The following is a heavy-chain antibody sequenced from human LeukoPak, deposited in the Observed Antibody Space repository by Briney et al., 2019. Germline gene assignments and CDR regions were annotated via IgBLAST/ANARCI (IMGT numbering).Heavy chain of an antibody. J-gene: IGHJ4*02. Sequence: GGSLRLSCAASGFTFSSYAMSWVRRAPGKGLEWVSAISGSGGSTYYADSVKGRFTISRDNSKNTLYLQMNSLRAEDTAVYYCAKGPRGSRVVVPAAVDYWGQGTLVTVSS. CDR3: AKGPRGSRVVVPAAVDY. CDR2: ISGSGGST. V-gene: IGHV3-23*01. CDR1: GFTFSSYA. D-gene: IGHD2-2*01.